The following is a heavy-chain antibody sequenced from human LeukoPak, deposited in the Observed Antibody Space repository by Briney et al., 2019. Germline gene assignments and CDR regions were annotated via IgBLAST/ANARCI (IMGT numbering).Heavy chain of an antibody. Sequence: GGSLRLSCAASGFIFSSYAMSWVRQAPGKGLEWVAVISHDGNHKYFGDSVKGRFTISRDNFNNTLYLQMNSLTVEDMALYYCAKDRDFWSHWFDPWGQGTQVIVSS. D-gene: IGHD3-3*01. V-gene: IGHV3-30*18. CDR1: GFIFSSYA. J-gene: IGHJ5*02. CDR3: AKDRDFWSHWFDP. CDR2: ISHDGNHK.